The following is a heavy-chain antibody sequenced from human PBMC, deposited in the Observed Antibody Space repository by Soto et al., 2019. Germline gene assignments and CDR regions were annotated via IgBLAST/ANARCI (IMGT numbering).Heavy chain of an antibody. Sequence: EVQLVESGGGLVQPGRSLRLSCAASGFTFDDYAMHWVRQAPGKGLEWVSGISWNSGSIGYADSVKGRFTISRDNAKNSLYLQMNSLRAEDTALYYCAIDSSNYYYYMDVWGKGTTVTVSS. D-gene: IGHD4-4*01. V-gene: IGHV3-9*01. CDR1: GFTFDDYA. J-gene: IGHJ6*03. CDR3: AIDSSNYYYYMDV. CDR2: ISWNSGSI.